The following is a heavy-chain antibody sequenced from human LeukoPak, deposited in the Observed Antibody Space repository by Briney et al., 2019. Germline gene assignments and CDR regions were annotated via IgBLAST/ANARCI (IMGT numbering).Heavy chain of an antibody. V-gene: IGHV3-7*01. Sequence: GGSLRLSCAASGFTFSSYWMSWVRQAPGKGLEWVANIKQDGSEKYYVDSVKGRFTISRDNAKNSLYLQMNSLRAEDTAVYYCARDRDGIAVAGRNGFDYWGQGTLVTVSS. D-gene: IGHD6-19*01. CDR3: ARDRDGIAVAGRNGFDY. J-gene: IGHJ4*02. CDR2: IKQDGSEK. CDR1: GFTFSSYW.